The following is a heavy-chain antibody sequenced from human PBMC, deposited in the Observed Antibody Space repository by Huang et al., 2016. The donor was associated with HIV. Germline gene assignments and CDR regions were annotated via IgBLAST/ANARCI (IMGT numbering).Heavy chain of an antibody. Sequence: QVQLVQSGAEMKKSGSSVKVSCKASGGTVSSFSFTWVRQAPGHGLEWMGGSIPLHDTIDIAQKVRGRVTLTADESTNTAFMELSGLTSQDTAVYYCARGVGNSNRGFDIWGQGTLVTVS. J-gene: IGHJ4*02. V-gene: IGHV1-69*13. CDR2: SIPLHDTI. D-gene: IGHD5-18*01. CDR1: GGTVSSFS. CDR3: ARGVGNSNRGFDI.